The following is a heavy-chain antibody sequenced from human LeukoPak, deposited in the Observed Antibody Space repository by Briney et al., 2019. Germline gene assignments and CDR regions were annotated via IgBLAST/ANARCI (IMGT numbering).Heavy chain of an antibody. V-gene: IGHV3-7*01. J-gene: IGHJ4*02. CDR1: GGSISSSSYY. D-gene: IGHD3-16*01. CDR3: TTRLIGAWDY. CDR2: IKQDGSEK. Sequence: PSETLSLTCTVSGGSISSSSYYWGWIRQPPGKGLEWVANIKQDGSEKYYVDSVKGRFTISRDNAKNSLYLQMNSLRAEDTAVYYCTTRLIGAWDYWGQGTLVTVSS.